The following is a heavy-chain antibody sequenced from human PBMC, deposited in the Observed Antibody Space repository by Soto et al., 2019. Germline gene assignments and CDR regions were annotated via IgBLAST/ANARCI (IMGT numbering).Heavy chain of an antibody. Sequence: QVQLQESGPGLVKPSETLSLTCTVSGGSISSYYWSWFRQPPGKGLEWIGYIYYSGSTNHNPSPQTRGTTSADTTKNQSSLKLSSVPAADTAVYYCARRYGYYLDYWGQGTLVTVSS. CDR1: GGSISSYY. CDR2: IYYSGST. D-gene: IGHD4-17*01. V-gene: IGHV4-59*08. J-gene: IGHJ4*02. CDR3: ARRYGYYLDY.